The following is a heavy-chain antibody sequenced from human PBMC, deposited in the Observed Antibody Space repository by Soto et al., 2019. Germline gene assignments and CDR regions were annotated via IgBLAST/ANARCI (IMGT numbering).Heavy chain of an antibody. CDR3: ARSDSRVDY. D-gene: IGHD2-21*01. J-gene: IGHJ4*02. Sequence: EVQLVESGGGLVKPGGSLRLSCAASGFTFSSYSMNWVRQAPGKGLEWVSSISSSSSYIYYADSVKGRFTISRDNAKNSLYLQMISLRAGGTAVYYCARSDSRVDYWGQGTLVTVSS. V-gene: IGHV3-21*01. CDR2: ISSSSSYI. CDR1: GFTFSSYS.